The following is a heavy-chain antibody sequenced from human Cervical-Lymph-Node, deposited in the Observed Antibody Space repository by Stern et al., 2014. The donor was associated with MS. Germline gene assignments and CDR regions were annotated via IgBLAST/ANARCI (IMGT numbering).Heavy chain of an antibody. V-gene: IGHV1-69*09. J-gene: IGHJ6*02. Sequence: QVQLVQSGAEVKKPGSSVKVSCKASGGTFSSYTISWVRQAPGQGLEWMGRIIPKYDIANYAQRFEGRVMINADTSTGTAYMELSSLRSEDTAVYYCARASGGYYYDGSGSNGMDVWGQGTTVTVSS. D-gene: IGHD3-22*01. CDR2: IIPKYDIA. CDR3: ARASGGYYYDGSGSNGMDV. CDR1: GGTFSSYT.